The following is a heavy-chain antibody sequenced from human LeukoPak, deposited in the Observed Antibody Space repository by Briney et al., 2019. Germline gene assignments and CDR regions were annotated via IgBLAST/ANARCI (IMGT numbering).Heavy chain of an antibody. J-gene: IGHJ4*02. CDR2: INWNGGST. Sequence: RPGGSLRLSCAASGFTFDDYGMSWVRQAPGKGLEWVSGINWNGGSTAYADSVKDRFTISRDNAKNSLYLQTNSLRAEDTAFYYCARDLWGSSSSQLATFDYWGQGTLVTVSS. CDR1: GFTFDDYG. D-gene: IGHD6-6*01. CDR3: ARDLWGSSSSQLATFDY. V-gene: IGHV3-20*04.